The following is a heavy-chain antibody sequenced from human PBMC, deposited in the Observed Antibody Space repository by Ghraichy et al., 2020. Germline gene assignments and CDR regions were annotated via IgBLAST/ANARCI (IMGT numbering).Heavy chain of an antibody. CDR3: ARAVHGLGANYFDY. J-gene: IGHJ4*02. V-gene: IGHV3-7*01. D-gene: IGHD3-16*01. CDR1: GFTFSTYW. CDR2: IKQGGSEK. Sequence: LSLTCAASGFTFSTYWMNWVRQAPGKGLEWVANIKQGGSEKYYADSVKGRFTISRDNAKNSLYLQMNSLRAEDTAVYYCARAVHGLGANYFDYWGQGTLGTVSS.